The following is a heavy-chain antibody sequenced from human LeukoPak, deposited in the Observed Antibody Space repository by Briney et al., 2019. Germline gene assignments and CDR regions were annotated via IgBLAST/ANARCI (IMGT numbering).Heavy chain of an antibody. D-gene: IGHD6-19*01. Sequence: SETLSLTCTVSGGSISSSSYYWGWLRQPPGKGLEWIGSLYYTGTTYYNPSLKSRVTISVDTSKNQFSLNLTSVTAADTAVYYCARSLTDYSSGWYSDSWGQGTLVTVSS. V-gene: IGHV4-39*01. CDR2: LYYTGTT. CDR3: ARSLTDYSSGWYSDS. CDR1: GGSISSSSYY. J-gene: IGHJ4*02.